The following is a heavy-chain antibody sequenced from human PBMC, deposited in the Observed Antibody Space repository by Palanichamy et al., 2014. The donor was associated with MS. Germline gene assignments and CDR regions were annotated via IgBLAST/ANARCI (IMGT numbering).Heavy chain of an antibody. CDR3: TTYSEYLQY. CDR2: VYPGDSGT. J-gene: IGHJ1*01. V-gene: IGHV5-51*01. CDR1: GYSFSNYW. Sequence: EVQLVQSGAEVRKSGESLKISCKGSGYSFSNYWIGWVRQMPGNGLEWMGIVYPGDSGTRYSPSFQGQVTISADKSITTAYLQWSSLRASDTAMYYCTTYSEYLQYWGQGALVTVSS. D-gene: IGHD5-12*01.